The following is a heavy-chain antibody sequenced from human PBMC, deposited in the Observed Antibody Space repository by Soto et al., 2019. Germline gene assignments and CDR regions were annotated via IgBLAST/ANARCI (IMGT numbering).Heavy chain of an antibody. J-gene: IGHJ6*02. V-gene: IGHV5-51*01. CDR3: GRLTGLPHYYSTDV. CDR2: IYPGDSDT. D-gene: IGHD3-9*01. CDR1: GYTFTNYW. Sequence: GESLKISCQGSGYTFTNYWIGWVRQMPGEGLEWMGVIYPGDSDTKYSPSFQGQVTFSADKSINTAYLQWTSLKASDTAMYFCGRLTGLPHYYSTDVWGQGTTVTVSS.